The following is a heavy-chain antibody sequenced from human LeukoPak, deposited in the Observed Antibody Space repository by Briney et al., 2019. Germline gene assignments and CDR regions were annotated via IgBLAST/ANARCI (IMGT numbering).Heavy chain of an antibody. CDR1: GYTFTGYD. D-gene: IGHD3-16*01. J-gene: IGHJ6*03. Sequence: ASVKVSCKASGYTFTGYDMHWVRQAAGQGLEWMGGINPNSGGTNYAQKFQGRVTMTKDKSISTAYMELSRLRSDDTAVYYCAREGGGGDAYYYYYYMDVWGKGTTVTISS. CDR2: INPNSGGT. V-gene: IGHV1-2*02. CDR3: AREGGGGDAYYYYYYMDV.